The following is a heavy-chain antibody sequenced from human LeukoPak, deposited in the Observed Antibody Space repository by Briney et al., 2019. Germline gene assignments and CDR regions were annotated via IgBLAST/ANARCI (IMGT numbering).Heavy chain of an antibody. V-gene: IGHV3-48*01. J-gene: IGHJ1*01. CDR2: ISSSTSTI. D-gene: IGHD6-13*01. CDR1: GFTVSSNY. CDR3: ARAGITTTGPLFQH. Sequence: HPGGSLRLSCAASGFTVSSNYMSWVRQAPGKGLEWVSYISSSTSTIYYADSVKGRFTISRDNAKSSLYLQMNSLRAEDTAVYYCARAGITTTGPLFQHWGQGTLVTVSS.